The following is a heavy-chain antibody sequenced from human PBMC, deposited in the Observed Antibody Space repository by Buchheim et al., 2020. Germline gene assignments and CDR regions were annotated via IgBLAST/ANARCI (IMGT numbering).Heavy chain of an antibody. V-gene: IGHV3-7*01. Sequence: EVQLVESGGGLVQPGGSLRLSCAASGFTFSSYWMSWVRQAPGKGLEWVANMKQDGSEKYYVDSVKGRFTISRDNAKNSLYLQMNSLRAEDTAVYYCARDRCSSTSCYRYYGMDVWGQGTT. D-gene: IGHD2-2*01. J-gene: IGHJ6*02. CDR2: MKQDGSEK. CDR1: GFTFSSYW. CDR3: ARDRCSSTSCYRYYGMDV.